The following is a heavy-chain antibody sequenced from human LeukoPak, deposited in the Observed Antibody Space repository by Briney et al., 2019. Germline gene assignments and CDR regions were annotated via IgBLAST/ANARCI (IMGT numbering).Heavy chain of an antibody. Sequence: PGGSLRLSCAASGFTFSSYSMNWVRQAPGKGLEWVSYISSSSSTIYYADSVKGRFTISRDNAKNSLYLQMNSLRAGDTAVYYCARGFYGSGSYYSPGFDPWGQGTLVTVSS. CDR1: GFTFSSYS. CDR3: ARGFYGSGSYYSPGFDP. CDR2: ISSSSSTI. J-gene: IGHJ5*02. D-gene: IGHD3-10*01. V-gene: IGHV3-48*01.